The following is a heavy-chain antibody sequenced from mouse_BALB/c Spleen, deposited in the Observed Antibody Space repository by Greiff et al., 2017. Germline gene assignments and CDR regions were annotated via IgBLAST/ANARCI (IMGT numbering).Heavy chain of an antibody. V-gene: IGHV1-62-2*01. CDR1: GYTFTEYI. J-gene: IGHJ3*01. D-gene: IGHD1-1*01. CDR2: FYPGSGSI. Sequence: QVQLKESGAGLVKPGASVTLSCTASGYTFTEYIIYWVKQRSGQGLVWFGWFYPGSGSIKYNEKFKDKATLTPAKSSSTDYMELSKLTSEDSAVYFCERHGNYYGSSYVWFAYWGQGTLVTVSA. CDR3: ERHGNYYGSSYVWFAY.